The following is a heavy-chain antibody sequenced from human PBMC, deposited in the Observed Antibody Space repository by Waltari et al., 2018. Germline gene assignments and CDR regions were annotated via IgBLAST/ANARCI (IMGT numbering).Heavy chain of an antibody. CDR2: IKEEASET. J-gene: IGHJ4*02. Sequence: VQLVESGGGLVQPGGSLRLSCAASGFSLTGRGMSWVRQAPGKGLEGVANIKEEASETNYVESVKARLTISRDNAKNSLYLQMNGLRAEDSAGYYCGRGRITIGPWGQGSLVTVSS. V-gene: IGHV3-7*01. D-gene: IGHD3-10*01. CDR1: GFSLTGRG. CDR3: GRGRITIGP.